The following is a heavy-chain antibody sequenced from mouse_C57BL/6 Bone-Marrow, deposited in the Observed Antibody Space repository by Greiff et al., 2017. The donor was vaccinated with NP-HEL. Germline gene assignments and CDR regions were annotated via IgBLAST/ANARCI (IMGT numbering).Heavy chain of an antibody. Sequence: EVKLVESGGGLVKPGWSLKLSCAASGFTFSSYAMSWVRQTPEKRLEWVATISDGGSYTYYPDNVKGRFTISRDNAKNNLYLQMSHLKSEDTAMYYCARDGILLYYYGSRYVWYFDVWGTGTTVTVSS. V-gene: IGHV5-4*03. CDR2: ISDGGSYT. J-gene: IGHJ1*03. CDR1: GFTFSSYA. D-gene: IGHD1-1*01. CDR3: ARDGILLYYYGSRYVWYFDV.